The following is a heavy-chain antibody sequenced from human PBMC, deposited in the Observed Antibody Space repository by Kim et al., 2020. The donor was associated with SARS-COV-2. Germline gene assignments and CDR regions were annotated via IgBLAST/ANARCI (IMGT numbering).Heavy chain of an antibody. D-gene: IGHD6-19*01. V-gene: IGHV3-9*01. J-gene: IGHJ5*02. Sequence: ADSVKGRFTISRDNAKNSLYLQMNSLRAEDTALYYCAKGIAVAGGSWFDPWGQGTLVTVSS. CDR3: AKGIAVAGGSWFDP.